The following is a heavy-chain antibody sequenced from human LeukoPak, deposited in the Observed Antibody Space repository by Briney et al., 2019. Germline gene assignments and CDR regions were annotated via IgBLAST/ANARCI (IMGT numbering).Heavy chain of an antibody. Sequence: ASVKVSCKASGYTFTSYGISWVRQAPGQGLEWMGWISAYNGNTNYAQKLQGRVTMTTDTSTSTAYMELRSLRSDDTAVYYCAREGLDYYDSSGYMYWGQGPLVTVSS. D-gene: IGHD3-22*01. J-gene: IGHJ4*02. V-gene: IGHV1-18*01. CDR3: AREGLDYYDSSGYMY. CDR2: ISAYNGNT. CDR1: GYTFTSYG.